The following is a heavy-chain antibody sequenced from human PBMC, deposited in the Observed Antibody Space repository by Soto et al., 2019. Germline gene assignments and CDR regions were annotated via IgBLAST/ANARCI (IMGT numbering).Heavy chain of an antibody. CDR1: GFTSSNDR. CDR3: ARGPRGMYGNDH. V-gene: IGHV3-74*01. J-gene: IGHJ5*02. D-gene: IGHD3-10*02. CDR2: INMDGSST. Sequence: GGSLRLSCAASGFTSSNDRMHWVRQAAGKGLVWVSRINMDGSSTNYADSVKGRFTISRDNAKNTVYLQMNSLRAEDTAVYYCARGPRGMYGNDHRGQGAPVTVSS.